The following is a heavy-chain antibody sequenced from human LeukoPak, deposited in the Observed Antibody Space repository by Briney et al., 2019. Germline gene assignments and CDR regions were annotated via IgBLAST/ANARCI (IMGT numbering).Heavy chain of an antibody. J-gene: IGHJ5*02. V-gene: IGHV4-4*02. CDR1: DGSISNSDW. CDR2: IYHSGST. D-gene: IGHD6-19*01. CDR3: ARATIAVAGEFDP. Sequence: SETLSLTCAVSDGSISNSDWWSCVRQPPGKGLEWIGEIYHSGSTNYNPSLKSRVTISVDKSKNQFSLKLSSVTAADTAVYYCARATIAVAGEFDPWGQGTLVTVSS.